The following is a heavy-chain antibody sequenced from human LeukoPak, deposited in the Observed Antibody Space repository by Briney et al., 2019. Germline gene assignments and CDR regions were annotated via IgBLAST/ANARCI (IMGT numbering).Heavy chain of an antibody. V-gene: IGHV4-59*12. Sequence: SETLSLTCTVSGGSISPFYWNWIRQPPGKGLEWIGYIYYTGGTSYSPSLNSRATISVDTSKNQISLKLNSVTAADTAVYYCARKHRWNGLYFDYWGQGILVTVSS. CDR1: GGSISPFY. CDR2: IYYTGGT. J-gene: IGHJ4*02. CDR3: ARKHRWNGLYFDY. D-gene: IGHD1-1*01.